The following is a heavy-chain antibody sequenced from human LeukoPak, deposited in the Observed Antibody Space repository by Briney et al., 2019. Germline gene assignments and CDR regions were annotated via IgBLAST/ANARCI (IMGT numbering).Heavy chain of an antibody. V-gene: IGHV3-7*01. CDR1: GFTFSSYW. CDR2: IKQDGSEK. Sequence: GGSLRLSCAASGFTFSSYWMSWVRQAPGKGLEWVANIKQDGSEKYYVDSVKGRFTISRDNAKNSLYLQMNSLRAEDTAVYYCARVDAGSGTWYYFDYWGQGTLVTVSS. CDR3: ARVDAGSGTWYYFDY. D-gene: IGHD1-26*01. J-gene: IGHJ4*02.